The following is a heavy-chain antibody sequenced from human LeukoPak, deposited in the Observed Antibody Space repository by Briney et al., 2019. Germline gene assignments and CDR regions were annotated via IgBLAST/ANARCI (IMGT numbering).Heavy chain of an antibody. V-gene: IGHV3-23*01. CDR3: AKDMSRGRLSLFDT. J-gene: IGHJ5*02. Sequence: GGSLRLSCAASGFTFSSYAMSWVRRAPGQGLEWVSAITGSGDSTYYADSVKGRFTISRDNPKNSLYLQMNSLRPEDTALYYCAKDMSRGRLSLFDTWGQGTLVTVSS. D-gene: IGHD3-16*01. CDR1: GFTFSSYA. CDR2: ITGSGDST.